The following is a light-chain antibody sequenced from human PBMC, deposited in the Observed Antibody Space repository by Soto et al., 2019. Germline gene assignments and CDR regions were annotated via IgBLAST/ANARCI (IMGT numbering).Light chain of an antibody. Sequence: IQVTQSPSSVSASVGDRVTITCRASQGISSWLAWYQQKPGKAPKLLIYAASSLQSGVPSRFSGSGSGTDFTFTISSLQPEDIATYYCQHYDHLPITFGQGTRLEIK. CDR2: AAS. J-gene: IGKJ5*01. CDR1: QGISSW. V-gene: IGKV1-12*01. CDR3: QHYDHLPIT.